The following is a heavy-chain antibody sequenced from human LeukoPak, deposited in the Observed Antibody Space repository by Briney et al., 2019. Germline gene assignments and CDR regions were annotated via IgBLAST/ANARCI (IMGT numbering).Heavy chain of an antibody. J-gene: IGHJ6*03. CDR3: ARDYYSDDASYYYYCYMDV. CDR2: IIPILGIA. CDR1: GGTFSSYT. D-gene: IGHD3-10*01. Sequence: SVKVSCKCSGGTFSSYTISWVRQARGQGLEWMGRIIPILGIAKYAQKFQGTVTHTPDKSTEPAYMELSSMRSEDTAVYYCARDYYSDDASYYYYCYMDVWGKGTTVTVSS. V-gene: IGHV1-69*04.